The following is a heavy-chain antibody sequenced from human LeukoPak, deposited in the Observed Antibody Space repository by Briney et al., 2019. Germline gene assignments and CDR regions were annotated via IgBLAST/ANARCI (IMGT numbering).Heavy chain of an antibody. Sequence: GGSLRLSCAASGFTFSSYSMNWVRQAPGKGVEWVPYISSSSSTIYYADSVKGRFTISRDNAKNSLYLQMNSLRAEDTAVYYCARGGYYYDSSFDYWGQGTLVTVSS. D-gene: IGHD3-22*01. CDR3: ARGGYYYDSSFDY. CDR1: GFTFSSYS. J-gene: IGHJ4*02. V-gene: IGHV3-48*01. CDR2: ISSSSSTI.